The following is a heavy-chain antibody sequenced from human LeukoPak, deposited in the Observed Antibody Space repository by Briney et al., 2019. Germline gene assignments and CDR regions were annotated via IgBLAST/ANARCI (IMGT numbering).Heavy chain of an antibody. CDR3: ARAYSIRPFDY. Sequence: SQTLSLTCTVSGGSISSYYWSWIRQPPGKGLEWIGYIYYSGSTNYNPSLKSRVTISVDTSKNQFSLKLSSVTAADTAVYYCARAYSIRPFDYWGQGTLVTVSS. CDR2: IYYSGST. CDR1: GGSISSYY. D-gene: IGHD2-2*02. J-gene: IGHJ4*02. V-gene: IGHV4-59*01.